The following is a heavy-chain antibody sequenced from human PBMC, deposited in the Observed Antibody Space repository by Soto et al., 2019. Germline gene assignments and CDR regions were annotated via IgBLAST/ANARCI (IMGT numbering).Heavy chain of an antibody. CDR2: IKQDGSEK. Sequence: EVHLVESGGGLVQPGGSLRLSCAASGITFSNYWMTWVRQAPGKGLEWVANIKQDGSEKYYVDSVKARFTISRDNAKNSLYLQMNSLRAEDTAVYYCARDQDDSSDAFDIWGQGTMVTVSS. D-gene: IGHD3-3*01. V-gene: IGHV3-7*01. CDR1: GITFSNYW. J-gene: IGHJ3*02. CDR3: ARDQDDSSDAFDI.